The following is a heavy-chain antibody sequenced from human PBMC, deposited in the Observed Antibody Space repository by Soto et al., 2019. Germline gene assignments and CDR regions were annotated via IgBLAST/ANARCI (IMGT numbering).Heavy chain of an antibody. V-gene: IGHV3-7*01. J-gene: IGHJ6*03. CDR1: GFTFSSYW. CDR2: IKQDGSEK. D-gene: IGHD2-2*01. CDR3: ARLKLGCSSTSFPVYYYYYMDV. Sequence: GGSLRLSCAASGFTFSSYWMSWVRQAPGKGLEWVANIKQDGSEKYYVNSWKGRFTISRDNAKNSLYLQRNSLRAEETAVYYCARLKLGCSSTSFPVYYYYYMDVWGKGTTVTVSS.